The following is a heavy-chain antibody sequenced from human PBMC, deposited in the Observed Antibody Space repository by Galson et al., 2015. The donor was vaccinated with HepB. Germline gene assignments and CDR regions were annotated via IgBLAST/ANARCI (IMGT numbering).Heavy chain of an antibody. J-gene: IGHJ4*02. CDR2: INPNSGGT. Sequence: SVKVSCKASGYTFTGYYIHWVRQAPGQGLEWMGWINPNSGGTDYAQKFQDRVTMTRDTSISTAYMDLNRLTSDDTAVYYCARIRNCGGHCYRFDFWGQGTLVTVSS. D-gene: IGHD2-21*01. CDR1: GYTFTGYY. V-gene: IGHV1-2*02. CDR3: ARIRNCGGHCYRFDF.